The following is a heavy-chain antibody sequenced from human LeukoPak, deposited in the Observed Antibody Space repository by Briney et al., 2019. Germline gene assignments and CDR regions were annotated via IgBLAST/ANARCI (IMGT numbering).Heavy chain of an antibody. CDR3: ARIGHEDYYFDY. Sequence: SETLSLIRTVSGGSISSCYWSWIRHPPGKGLEWIGYIYYSGSTNYNPSLKSRVPISVDTSKNQFSLKLYSVTAADTAVYYCARIGHEDYYFDYWGQGTLVTVSS. CDR1: GGSISSCY. J-gene: IGHJ4*02. CDR2: IYYSGST. V-gene: IGHV4-59*01.